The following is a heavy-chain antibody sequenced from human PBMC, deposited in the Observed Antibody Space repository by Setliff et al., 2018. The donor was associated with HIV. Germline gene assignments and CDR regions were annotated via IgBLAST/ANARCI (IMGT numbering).Heavy chain of an antibody. CDR1: GGSIGRNKW. Sequence: SETLSLTCAVSGGSIGRNKWWSWVRQPPGKGLEWIGEIYHSGSTKYNPSLKSRVTISVDKSKNQFSLNLTSVTAADTAVYYCARGGAFWSGYYGVDYWGQGTLVTVSS. CDR2: IYHSGST. V-gene: IGHV4-4*02. CDR3: ARGGAFWSGYYGVDY. D-gene: IGHD3-3*01. J-gene: IGHJ4*02.